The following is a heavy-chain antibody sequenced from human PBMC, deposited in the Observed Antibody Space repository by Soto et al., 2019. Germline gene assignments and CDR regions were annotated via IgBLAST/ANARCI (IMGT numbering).Heavy chain of an antibody. CDR3: ARPYYYGSGSYYNVPGYYGMDV. Sequence: GESLKISCQASGYSFTTYWINWVRQMPGKGLEWMGRIDPSDSYTNYSPSFQGHVTISADKSISTAYLQWSSLKASDTAMYYCARPYYYGSGSYYNVPGYYGMDVWGQGTTVTVSS. J-gene: IGHJ6*02. V-gene: IGHV5-10-1*01. CDR1: GYSFTTYW. D-gene: IGHD3-10*01. CDR2: IDPSDSYT.